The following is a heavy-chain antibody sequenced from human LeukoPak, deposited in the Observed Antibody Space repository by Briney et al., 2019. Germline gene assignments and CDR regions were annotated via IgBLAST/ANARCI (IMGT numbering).Heavy chain of an antibody. CDR3: AKGRSGYDFAPYFDY. J-gene: IGHJ4*02. Sequence: GGSLRLSCAASGFTFSSYWMSWVRQAPGKGLEWVANIRQDGGDKYYVDSVKGRFTISRDNSKNSLYLQMNSLRAEDTAFYYCAKGRSGYDFAPYFDYWGQGTLVTVSS. CDR1: GFTFSSYW. CDR2: IRQDGGDK. V-gene: IGHV3-7*05. D-gene: IGHD5-12*01.